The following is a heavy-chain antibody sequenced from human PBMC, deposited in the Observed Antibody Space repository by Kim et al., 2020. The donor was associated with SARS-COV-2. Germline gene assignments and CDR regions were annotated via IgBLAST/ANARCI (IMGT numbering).Heavy chain of an antibody. D-gene: IGHD5-12*01. V-gene: IGHV3-74*01. J-gene: IGHJ5*02. CDR2: SNEDGSIT. CDR3: ARDLSGSDDL. CDR1: GFTFSKYW. Sequence: GGSLRLSCAASGFTFSKYWMHWVRQVPGEGLVWVSRSNEDGSITNYADSVRGRFTISRDNARSTLYLQMNSLGAEDTALYYCARDLSGSDDLWGQGTLVTVSS.